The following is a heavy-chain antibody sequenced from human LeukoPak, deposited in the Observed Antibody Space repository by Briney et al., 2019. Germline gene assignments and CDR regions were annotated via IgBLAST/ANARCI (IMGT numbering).Heavy chain of an antibody. V-gene: IGHV3-21*01. CDR2: ISSSSYI. D-gene: IGHD6-13*01. J-gene: IGHJ5*02. Sequence: PGGSLRLSCAASGFTFSSYSMNWVRQAPGKGLEWVSSISSSSYIYYADSVKGRFTISRDNAKNSLYLQMNSLRAEDTAVYYCARVLSRDNWFDPWGQGTLVTVSS. CDR1: GFTFSSYS. CDR3: ARVLSRDNWFDP.